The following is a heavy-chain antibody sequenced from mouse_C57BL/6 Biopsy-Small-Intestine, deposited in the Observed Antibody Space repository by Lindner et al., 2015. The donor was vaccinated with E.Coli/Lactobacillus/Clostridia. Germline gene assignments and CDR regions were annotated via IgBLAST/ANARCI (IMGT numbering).Heavy chain of an antibody. J-gene: IGHJ4*01. CDR1: GYTFTGYW. CDR3: ARLFGYTMDS. Sequence: LQESGASVKLSCKATGYTFTGYWIEWVKQRPGRGLEWIGEILPGSGTKYNENFKGKATFTADTSSNTAYMQLNSLTTEDSAIYYCARLFGYTMDSWGQGTSVTVSS. CDR2: ILPGSGT. V-gene: IGHV1-9*01.